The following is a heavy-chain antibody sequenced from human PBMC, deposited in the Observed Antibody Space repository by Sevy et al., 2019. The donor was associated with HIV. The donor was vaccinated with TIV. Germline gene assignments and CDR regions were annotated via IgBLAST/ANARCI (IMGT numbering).Heavy chain of an antibody. J-gene: IGHJ4*02. CDR2: FSFGCGKI. CDR1: GFTFSKYS. V-gene: IGHV3-23*01. D-gene: IGHD2-8*01. CDR3: GRGGCTKPHDF. Sequence: GGSLRLSCAASGFTFSKYSMSWIRQTPGKGLEWVSTFSFGCGKINYADSVKGRFTISRDDSRNTFYLQMNSLRAEDTAIYYRGRGGCTKPHDFWGQGTVVTVFS.